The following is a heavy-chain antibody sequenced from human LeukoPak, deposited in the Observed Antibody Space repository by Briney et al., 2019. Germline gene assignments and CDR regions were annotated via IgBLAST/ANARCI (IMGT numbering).Heavy chain of an antibody. V-gene: IGHV4-30-2*01. CDR2: IYHSGST. CDR1: GGSISSGDYS. D-gene: IGHD4-11*01. J-gene: IGHJ5*02. CDR3: ARGTVTTWGGFDP. Sequence: PSETLSLTCAVSGGSISSGDYSWSWIRQPPGKGLEWIGYIYHSGSTYYNPSLKSRVTISVDGSKNQFSLKLSSVTAADTAVYYCARGTVTTWGGFDPWGQGTLVTVSS.